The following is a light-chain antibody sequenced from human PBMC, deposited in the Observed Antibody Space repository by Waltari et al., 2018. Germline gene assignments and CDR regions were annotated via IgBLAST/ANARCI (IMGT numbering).Light chain of an antibody. CDR1: QSVTTSS. V-gene: IGKV3-20*01. CDR3: QQYGSSTWT. CDR2: GAS. Sequence: EIVLTQSPGTLSLSPGERATLSCRASQSVTTSSLAWYQHKPGQAPRLLIYGASSRATDIPDRFGGSGSRRDFTLTISRLEPEDFAVYYCQQYGSSTWTFGQGTKVEVK. J-gene: IGKJ1*01.